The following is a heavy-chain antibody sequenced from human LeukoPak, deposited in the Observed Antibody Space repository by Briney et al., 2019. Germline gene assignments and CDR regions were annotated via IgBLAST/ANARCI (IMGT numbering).Heavy chain of an antibody. CDR2: ISPDNGDT. CDR3: ARDHRFGEFPDY. V-gene: IGHV1-18*01. J-gene: IGHJ4*02. Sequence: ASAKVSCKASGYTFTSYGISWVRQAPGQGLEWMGWISPDNGDTNYAQKLQDRVTMTTDTSTSTAYMELRSLTSDDTAVYYCARDHRFGEFPDYWGQGTLVTVSS. CDR1: GYTFTSYG. D-gene: IGHD3-10*01.